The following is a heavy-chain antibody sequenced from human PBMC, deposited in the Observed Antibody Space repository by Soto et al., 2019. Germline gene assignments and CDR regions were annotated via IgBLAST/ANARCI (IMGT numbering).Heavy chain of an antibody. D-gene: IGHD3-3*01. Sequence: PGGSLRLSCAASGFTFSSYWMHWVRQAPGKGLVWVSRINSDGSSTSYADSVKGRFTISRDNAKNTLYLQMNSLRAEDTAVYYCASVYYDFWSGYYLDYWGQGTLVTVSS. CDR2: INSDGSST. CDR3: ASVYYDFWSGYYLDY. J-gene: IGHJ4*02. CDR1: GFTFSSYW. V-gene: IGHV3-74*01.